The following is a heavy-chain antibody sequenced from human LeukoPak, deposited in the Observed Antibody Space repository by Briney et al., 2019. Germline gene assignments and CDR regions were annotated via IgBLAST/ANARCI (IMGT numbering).Heavy chain of an antibody. J-gene: IGHJ4*02. V-gene: IGHV3-15*01. Sequence: PGGSLRLSCAASGFTLSTYWMSWVRQAPGKGLDWVARIKTKGEGKTTDYIAPVKGRFTISRDDSTNTLYLQMNSLKTDDTAVYYCTADDARWIAPSDYWGQGTLVTVSS. CDR2: IKTKGEGKTT. CDR1: GFTLSTYW. CDR3: TADDARWIAPSDY. D-gene: IGHD2-21*01.